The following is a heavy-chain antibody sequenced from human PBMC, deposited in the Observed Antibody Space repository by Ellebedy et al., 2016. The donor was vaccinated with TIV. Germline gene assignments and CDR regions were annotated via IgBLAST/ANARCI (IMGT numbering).Heavy chain of an antibody. CDR3: ARGGAGYNSDYFDY. CDR2: TRSNSATM. Sequence: PGGSLRLSCAASGFTFSSYSMNWVRQAPGKGLEWVSYTRSNSATMYYADSVKGRFTISRDNAKNSLYLQMNSLRDEDTAVYYCARGGAGYNSDYFDYWGQGTLVTVSS. V-gene: IGHV3-48*02. CDR1: GFTFSSYS. D-gene: IGHD5-24*01. J-gene: IGHJ4*02.